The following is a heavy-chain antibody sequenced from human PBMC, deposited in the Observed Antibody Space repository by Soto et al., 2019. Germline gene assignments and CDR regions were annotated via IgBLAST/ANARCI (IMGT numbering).Heavy chain of an antibody. D-gene: IGHD2-2*01. CDR3: ERVRFSSTSCQRSNSYYYYYMDV. CDR2: MNPNRGNT. Sequence: ASVKVSCKASGYTFTSYDVNWVRQATGQGLGWKGWMNPNRGNTGYAQKFQGRGTMTRNTSISTTYMELSSLRSEDTAMYYCERVRFSSTSCQRSNSYYYYYMDVWGKGTTVTVSS. J-gene: IGHJ6*03. V-gene: IGHV1-8*01. CDR1: GYTFTSYD.